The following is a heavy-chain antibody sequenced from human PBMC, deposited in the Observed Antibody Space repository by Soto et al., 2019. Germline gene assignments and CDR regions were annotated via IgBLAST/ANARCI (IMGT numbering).Heavy chain of an antibody. J-gene: IGHJ6*02. V-gene: IGHV1-2*02. CDR3: ARDDYYDSSGYPYYYYYGMDV. Sequence: QVQLVQSGAEVKKPGASVKVSWKAFGYTFTGYYMHSVRQAPGQGLEWMGWINPNSGGTNYAQKFQGRVTMTRDTSISTAYMELSRLRSDDTAVYYCARDDYYDSSGYPYYYYYGMDVWGQGTTVTVSS. D-gene: IGHD3-22*01. CDR1: GYTFTGYY. CDR2: INPNSGGT.